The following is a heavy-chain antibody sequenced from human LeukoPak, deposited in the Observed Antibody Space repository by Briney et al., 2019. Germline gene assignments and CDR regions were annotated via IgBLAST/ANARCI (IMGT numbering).Heavy chain of an antibody. D-gene: IGHD3-10*01. V-gene: IGHV4-34*01. Sequence: PSETLSLTCAVYGGSFSGYYWRWIRQPPGKGLEWIGEINHSGSTNCSPSLKSRVTISVDTSKNQFSLKLSSVTAADTAVFYCARIPPAYGSGSYSNYYYYYMDVWGKGTTVTVSS. CDR3: ARIPPAYGSGSYSNYYYYYMDV. J-gene: IGHJ6*03. CDR1: GGSFSGYY. CDR2: INHSGST.